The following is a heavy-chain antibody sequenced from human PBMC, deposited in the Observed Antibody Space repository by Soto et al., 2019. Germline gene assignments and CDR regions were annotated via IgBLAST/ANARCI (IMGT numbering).Heavy chain of an antibody. CDR3: ARVSITIFGVERFDP. V-gene: IGHV4-4*02. J-gene: IGHJ5*02. D-gene: IGHD3-3*01. Sequence: SETLSLTCAVSGGSISSSNWWSWVRQPPGKGLEWIGEIYHSGSTNYNPSLKSRVTISVDKSKNQFSLKLSSVTAADTAVYYCARVSITIFGVERFDPWGQGTLVTVSS. CDR2: IYHSGST. CDR1: GGSISSSNW.